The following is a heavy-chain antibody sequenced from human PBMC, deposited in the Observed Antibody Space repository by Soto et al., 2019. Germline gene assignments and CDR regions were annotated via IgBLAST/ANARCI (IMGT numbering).Heavy chain of an antibody. CDR2: IIGSGIST. V-gene: IGHV3-23*01. D-gene: IGHD6-19*01. CDR1: AFTFSSYA. Sequence: EVQLLESGGGLVQPGGSLRLSCAASAFTFSSYAMSWVRQSPGKGLEWVSGIIGSGISTYYADSVKGRFSISRDNSKNTLYLQMDSLRAEATAVYYCARDPGAITVAGNFDYWGQGTLVNVSS. CDR3: ARDPGAITVAGNFDY. J-gene: IGHJ4*02.